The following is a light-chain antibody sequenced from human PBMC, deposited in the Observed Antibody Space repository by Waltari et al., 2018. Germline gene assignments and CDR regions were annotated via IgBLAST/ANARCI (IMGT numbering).Light chain of an antibody. CDR1: SSAVGNYKL. J-gene: IGLJ2*01. Sequence: QSALTQPAPVSGSARQAIPISCTGTSSAVGNYKLVFWYQQPPGKAPKLMIYAVSKRPSGVSDRFSGSKSGDMASLTISGLQPEDEAEYFCSSYAGSSKGVFGGGTKVTVL. V-gene: IGLV2-23*02. CDR2: AVS. CDR3: SSYAGSSKGV.